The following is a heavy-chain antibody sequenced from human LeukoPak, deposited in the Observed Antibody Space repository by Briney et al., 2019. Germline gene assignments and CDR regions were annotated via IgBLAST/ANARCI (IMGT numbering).Heavy chain of an antibody. CDR3: ARVRGTYYFDY. D-gene: IGHD1-26*01. Sequence: GGSLRLSCAASGFTFSSYSMNWVRQAPGRGLEWVSYISTTSSTIYYADSVKGRFTIFRDNAKNSLYLQMNSLRAEDTAVYYCARVRGTYYFDYWGQGALVTVSS. CDR1: GFTFSSYS. V-gene: IGHV3-48*01. J-gene: IGHJ4*02. CDR2: ISTTSSTI.